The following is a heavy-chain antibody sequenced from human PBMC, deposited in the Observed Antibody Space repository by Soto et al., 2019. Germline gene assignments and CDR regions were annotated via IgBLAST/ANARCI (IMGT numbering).Heavy chain of an antibody. D-gene: IGHD6-13*01. CDR1: GGTFSSYA. CDR3: ARNEQPYYYYYGMDV. CDR2: IIPIFGTA. V-gene: IGHV1-69*13. Sequence: ASVKVSCKASGGTFSSYAISWVRQAPGQGLEWMGGIIPIFGTANYAQKFQGRVTITADESTSTAYMELSSLRSEDTAVYYCARNEQPYYYYYGMDVWGQGTTVTVSS. J-gene: IGHJ6*02.